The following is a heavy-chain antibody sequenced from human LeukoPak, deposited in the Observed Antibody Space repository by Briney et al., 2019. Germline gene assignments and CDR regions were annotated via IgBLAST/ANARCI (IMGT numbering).Heavy chain of an antibody. Sequence: GGSLRLSCAASGFTFSSYAMSWVRQAPGKGLEWVSAISGSGGSTYYADSVKGRFTISRDNSKNTLYLQMNSLRAEDTAVYYCAKDPEEVAATPVGTEDYWGQGTPVTVSS. CDR3: AKDPEEVAATPVGTEDY. V-gene: IGHV3-23*01. CDR1: GFTFSSYA. J-gene: IGHJ4*02. D-gene: IGHD2-15*01. CDR2: ISGSGGST.